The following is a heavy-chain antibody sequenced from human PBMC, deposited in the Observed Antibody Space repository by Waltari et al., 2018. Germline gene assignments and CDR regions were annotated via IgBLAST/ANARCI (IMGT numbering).Heavy chain of an antibody. CDR1: GFTFSSYW. CDR2: IKQDGSEK. Sequence: EVQLVESGGGLVQPGGSLRLSCAASGFTFSSYWMSWVRQAPGKGLEWVANIKQDGSEKYYVDSVKGRFTISRDNAKNSLYLQMNSLRAEDTAVYYCARSRAWIKSADFDYWGQGTLVTVSS. V-gene: IGHV3-7*01. J-gene: IGHJ4*02. D-gene: IGHD2-2*03. CDR3: ARSRAWIKSADFDY.